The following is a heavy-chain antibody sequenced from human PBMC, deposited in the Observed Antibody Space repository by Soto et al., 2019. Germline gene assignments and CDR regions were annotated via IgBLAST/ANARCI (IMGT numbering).Heavy chain of an antibody. D-gene: IGHD2-2*01. V-gene: IGHV4-34*01. CDR2: INHSGST. CDR3: ARDHRKNVVVVPAAYYYYYMDV. Sequence: SETLSLTCAVYGGSFSGYYWSWIRQPPGKGLEWIGEINHSGSTNYNPSLKSRVTLTTDTSTTTAYLELRSLTSGDTAVYYCARDHRKNVVVVPAAYYYYYMDVWGIGTTVTVSS. J-gene: IGHJ6*03. CDR1: GGSFSGYY.